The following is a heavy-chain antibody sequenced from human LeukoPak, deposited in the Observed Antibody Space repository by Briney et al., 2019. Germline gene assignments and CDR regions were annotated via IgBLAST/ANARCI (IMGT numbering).Heavy chain of an antibody. J-gene: IGHJ6*02. V-gene: IGHV1-69*04. Sequence: SVKVSCKAAGGTFSSYAIGLVREAPGQGIEWVGRIIPTFGIANYAQNFQDRVKIPADNSTSNAYMALSSLRSEDTAVYSCARIPTLSYYYYDMDDWGQGTTVTVSS. CDR2: IIPTFGIA. D-gene: IGHD2-15*01. CDR3: ARIPTLSYYYYDMDD. CDR1: GGTFSSYA.